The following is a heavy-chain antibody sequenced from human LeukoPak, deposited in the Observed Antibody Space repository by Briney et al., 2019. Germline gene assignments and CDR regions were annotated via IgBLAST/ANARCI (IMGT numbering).Heavy chain of an antibody. Sequence: SGGSLRLSCVASGFTFSSYAMGWVRQAPGKGLEWVSAISGSGVTTHYAGSVKGRFSISRDNSKNTLYLQMDSLRAEDTALYYCAKRVVVGATSPYSDFQDWGQGTLVTVFS. V-gene: IGHV3-23*01. CDR1: GFTFSSYA. J-gene: IGHJ1*01. D-gene: IGHD1-26*01. CDR2: ISGSGVTT. CDR3: AKRVVVGATSPYSDFQD.